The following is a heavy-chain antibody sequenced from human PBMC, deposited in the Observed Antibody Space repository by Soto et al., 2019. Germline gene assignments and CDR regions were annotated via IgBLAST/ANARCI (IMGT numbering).Heavy chain of an antibody. Sequence: PGESLKISCKGSGYSFTSYWIGWVRQMPGKGLEWMGIIYPGDSDTRYSPYFQGQVTISADKSISTAYLQWSRLKASDTAMYYCARSVSVVVVPAAIPFWFDPWGQGTLVTVSS. V-gene: IGHV5-51*01. D-gene: IGHD2-2*01. CDR1: GYSFTSYW. J-gene: IGHJ5*02. CDR2: IYPGDSDT. CDR3: ARSVSVVVVPAAIPFWFDP.